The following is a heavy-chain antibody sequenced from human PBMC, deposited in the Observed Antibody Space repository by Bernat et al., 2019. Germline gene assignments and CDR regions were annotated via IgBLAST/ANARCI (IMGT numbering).Heavy chain of an antibody. J-gene: IGHJ4*02. CDR3: ARDDYYDSSGYKPLDY. Sequence: QVQLQESGPGLVKPSGTLSLTCAVSGGSIRSSNWWSWVRQPPGKGVEWIGEIYHRGSTNYTPSLKSRVTISVDKSKNQFSLKLSSVTAADTAVYYCARDDYYDSSGYKPLDYWGQGTLVTVSS. CDR2: IYHRGST. CDR1: GGSIRSSNW. D-gene: IGHD3-22*01. V-gene: IGHV4-4*02.